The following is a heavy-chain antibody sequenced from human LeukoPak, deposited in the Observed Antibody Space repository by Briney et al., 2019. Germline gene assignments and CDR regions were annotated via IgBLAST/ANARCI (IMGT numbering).Heavy chain of an antibody. CDR2: ISSNGRTI. CDR3: AGPPQAGPFDY. J-gene: IGHJ4*02. Sequence: PGGSLRLSCAASGFTFSDYYMSWIRQAPGKGLEWISYISSNGRTIYYADSVKGRFTISRDNAKNSLYLQMSSLRAEDTAVYYCAGPPQAGPFDYWGQGTLVTVSS. D-gene: IGHD6-19*01. CDR1: GFTFSDYY. V-gene: IGHV3-11*04.